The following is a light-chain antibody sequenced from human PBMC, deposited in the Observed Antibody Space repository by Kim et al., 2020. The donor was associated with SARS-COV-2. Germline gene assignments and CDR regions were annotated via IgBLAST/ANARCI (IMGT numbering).Light chain of an antibody. V-gene: IGKV3-11*01. J-gene: IGKJ2*01. CDR2: YAS. CDR3: QQRTNWPPFT. Sequence: EIVLTQFPATLSLSPGETATLSCRASQSVSNFLAWYQQKPGQAPRLLIYYASNRAPGIPARFSGSGSGTDFTLTISSLEPEDFAVYYCQQRTNWPPFTFGQGTKLEI. CDR1: QSVSNF.